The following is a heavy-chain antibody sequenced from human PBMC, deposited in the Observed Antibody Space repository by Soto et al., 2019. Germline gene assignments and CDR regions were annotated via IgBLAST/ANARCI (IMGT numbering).Heavy chain of an antibody. V-gene: IGHV1-2*02. CDR1: GYPVTAYY. Sequence: QLHLVQSGAVVKKPGASVTVSCSASGYPVTAYYMHWVRQAPGRGLEWMGGINPATGAAKYTQTFQGRVTLTKDTSTGTVFIELGGLSSGDTAGFYCARGGGVGVAGSAAFDMWGQGTLVTVSS. D-gene: IGHD3-3*01. CDR3: ARGGGVGVAGSAAFDM. CDR2: INPATGAA. J-gene: IGHJ3*02.